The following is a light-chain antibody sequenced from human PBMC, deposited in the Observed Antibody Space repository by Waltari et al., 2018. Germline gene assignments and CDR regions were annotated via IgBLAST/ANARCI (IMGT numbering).Light chain of an antibody. CDR2: GAS. Sequence: VILTQSPATLSLSPGERATLSCRASQSVSSYLAWYQQKPGQAPRLLIYGASSRATGIPDRFSGSGSGTEFTLTISSLEPEDFAVYYCQKYNTSPYSFGQGTKVEIK. CDR3: QKYNTSPYS. CDR1: QSVSSY. V-gene: IGKV3-20*01. J-gene: IGKJ2*03.